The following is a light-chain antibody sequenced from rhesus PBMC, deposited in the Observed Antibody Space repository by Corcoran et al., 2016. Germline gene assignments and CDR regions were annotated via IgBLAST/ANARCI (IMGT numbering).Light chain of an antibody. CDR2: RAS. CDR3: QQHDKSPRT. J-gene: IGKJ1*01. CDR1: QGISNW. Sequence: DIQMTQSPSSLSASVGDRVTITCRASQGISNWLAWYQQKQGKAPKLLIYRASNLETGVPSRFSGSVSGTEFTLTISSLQPEEIATYYCQQHDKSPRTFGQGTKVEIK. V-gene: IGKV1-69*01.